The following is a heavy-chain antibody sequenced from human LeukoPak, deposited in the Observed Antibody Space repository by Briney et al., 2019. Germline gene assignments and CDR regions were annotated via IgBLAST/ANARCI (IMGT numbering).Heavy chain of an antibody. J-gene: IGHJ4*02. CDR2: IYYSGST. CDR1: GGSISSYY. D-gene: IGHD1-26*01. V-gene: IGHV4-59*01. CDR3: ARDGYKVGAFDY. Sequence: PSETQSLTCTVSGGSISSYYWSWIRQPPGKGLEWIGYIYYSGSTNYNPSLKSRVTISVDTSKNQFSLKLSSVTAADTAVYYCARDGYKVGAFDYWGQGTLVTVSS.